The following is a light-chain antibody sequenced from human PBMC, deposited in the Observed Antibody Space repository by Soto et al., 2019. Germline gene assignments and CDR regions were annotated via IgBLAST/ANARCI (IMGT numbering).Light chain of an antibody. V-gene: IGLV1-40*01. J-gene: IGLJ2*01. CDR3: QSFDTGLNSVV. Sequence: QLVLTQPPSVSGAPGQRVSISCTGSSSNIGAGYDVHWYHQLPGTAPKLLLYGNNNRPSGVPDRFSCYKSGTSASLVITGLQAEDEADYYCQSFDTGLNSVVFGGGAKLTVL. CDR2: GNN. CDR1: SSNIGAGYD.